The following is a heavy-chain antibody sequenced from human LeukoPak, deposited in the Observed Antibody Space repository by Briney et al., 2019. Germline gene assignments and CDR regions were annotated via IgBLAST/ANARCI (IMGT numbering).Heavy chain of an antibody. V-gene: IGHV3-23*01. CDR1: GFTFSSYA. CDR2: TRGSGGST. D-gene: IGHD3-22*01. CDR3: AEDLPWNYYDSSGYPVFDY. Sequence: GGSLRLSCAASGFTFSSYAMSWVRQAPGKGLEWVSATRGSGGSTYYADSVKGRFTISRDNSKNTLYLQMNSLRAEDTAVYYCAEDLPWNYYDSSGYPVFDYWGQGTLVTVSS. J-gene: IGHJ4*02.